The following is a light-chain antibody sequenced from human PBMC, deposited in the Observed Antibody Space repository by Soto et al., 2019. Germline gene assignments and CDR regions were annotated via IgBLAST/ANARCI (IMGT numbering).Light chain of an antibody. Sequence: QSVLTQPPSASGTPGQRVTISCSGSSSNIGSNTVNWYQQFPGTAPKLLIYSNNQRPSGVPDRFSGSKSGTSASLAISGLQSEDEADYYCAAWDDSRNGYVFGTGTKV. V-gene: IGLV1-44*01. J-gene: IGLJ1*01. CDR3: AAWDDSRNGYV. CDR1: SSNIGSNT. CDR2: SNN.